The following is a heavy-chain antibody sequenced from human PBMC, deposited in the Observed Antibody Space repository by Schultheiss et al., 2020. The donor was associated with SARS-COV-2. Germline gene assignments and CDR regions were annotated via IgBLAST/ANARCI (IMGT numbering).Heavy chain of an antibody. D-gene: IGHD3-10*01. CDR3: ARDYLAGGVSYYGMDV. Sequence: SETLSLTCTVSGGSVSSGSYYWSWIRQPPGKGLEWIGYIYYSGSTNYNPSLKSRVTISVDTSKNQFSLKLSSVTAADTAVYYCARDYLAGGVSYYGMDVWGQGTTVTVSS. CDR2: IYYSGST. V-gene: IGHV4-61*01. CDR1: GGSVSSGSYY. J-gene: IGHJ6*02.